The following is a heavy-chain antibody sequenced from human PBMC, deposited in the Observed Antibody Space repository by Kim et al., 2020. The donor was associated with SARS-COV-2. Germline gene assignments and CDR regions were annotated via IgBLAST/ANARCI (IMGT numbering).Heavy chain of an antibody. V-gene: IGHV1-69*01. D-gene: IGHD5-12*01. J-gene: IGHJ4*02. CDR3: ARALTRWLQGGYFDY. Sequence: QKFQGRVTITADESTSTAYMELSSLRSEDTAVYYCARALTRWLQGGYFDYWGQGTLVTVSS.